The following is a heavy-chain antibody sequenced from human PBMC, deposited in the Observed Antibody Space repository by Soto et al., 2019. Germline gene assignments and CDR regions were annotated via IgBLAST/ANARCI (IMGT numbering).Heavy chain of an antibody. CDR2: ISYDGSNK. CDR1: GFTFSSYG. V-gene: IGHV3-30*18. J-gene: IGHJ4*02. D-gene: IGHD5-12*01. CDR3: AKDGYSGYGGSYFDY. Sequence: PGGSLRLSFAASGFTFSSYGMHWVRQSPGKGLEWVAVISYDGSNKYYADSVKGRFTISRDNSKNTLYLQMNSLRAEDTAVYYCAKDGYSGYGGSYFDYWGQGTQVTVSS.